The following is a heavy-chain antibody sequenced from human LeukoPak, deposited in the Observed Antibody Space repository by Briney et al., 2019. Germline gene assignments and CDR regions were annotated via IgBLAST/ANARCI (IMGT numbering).Heavy chain of an antibody. CDR2: ISYDGSNK. Sequence: GGSLRLSCAASGFTFSSYGMHWVRQAPGKGLEWVAVISYDGSNKYYADSAKGRSTISRDNSKNTLYLQMNSLRAEDTAVYYCAKDQGKQWLVLDYWGQGTLVTVSS. CDR1: GFTFSSYG. CDR3: AKDQGKQWLVLDY. J-gene: IGHJ4*02. D-gene: IGHD6-19*01. V-gene: IGHV3-30*18.